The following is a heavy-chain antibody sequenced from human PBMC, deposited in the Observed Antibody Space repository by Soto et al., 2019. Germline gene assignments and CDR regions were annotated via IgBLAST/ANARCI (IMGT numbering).Heavy chain of an antibody. D-gene: IGHD3-3*01. V-gene: IGHV4-34*01. CDR2: INDSGST. Sequence: QVQLQQRGAGLLKPSETLSLTCVVDGESFSGYYLTWIRQPPGKGLEWIGEINDSGSTNHKPSLKSRVTMSIDTSKNQFSLNLRSVTAADTGVYYCAKGGRFPEARYYFLDVWGNGTTVTVSS. CDR3: AKGGRFPEARYYFLDV. J-gene: IGHJ6*03. CDR1: GESFSGYY.